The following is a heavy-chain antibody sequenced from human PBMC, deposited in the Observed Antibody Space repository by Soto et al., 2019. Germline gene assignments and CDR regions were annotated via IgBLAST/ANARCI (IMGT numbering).Heavy chain of an antibody. D-gene: IGHD6-13*01. CDR3: AKGIGWQQLVPSFDY. CDR1: GFTFSSYA. Sequence: EVQLLESGGGLVQPGGSLRLSCAASGFTFSSYAMSWVRQAPGKGLEWVSAISGSGGSTYYADSVKGRFTSSRDNSKNTLYLQMNSLRAEDTAVYYCAKGIGWQQLVPSFDYWGQGTLVTVSS. V-gene: IGHV3-23*01. J-gene: IGHJ4*02. CDR2: ISGSGGST.